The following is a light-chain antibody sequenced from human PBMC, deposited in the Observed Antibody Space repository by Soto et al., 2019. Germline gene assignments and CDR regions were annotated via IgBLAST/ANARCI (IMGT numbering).Light chain of an antibody. CDR3: QQYGSAPPLT. CDR2: GAS. V-gene: IGKV3-20*01. Sequence: SACTLSLSPGERATLSCRASQSVIRSYLAWYQQKPGQAPRLLIYGASSRATGIPDRFSGSGSGTDFTLTISRLEPEDFAVYYCQQYGSAPPLTFGGGTKVDIK. J-gene: IGKJ4*01. CDR1: QSVIRSY.